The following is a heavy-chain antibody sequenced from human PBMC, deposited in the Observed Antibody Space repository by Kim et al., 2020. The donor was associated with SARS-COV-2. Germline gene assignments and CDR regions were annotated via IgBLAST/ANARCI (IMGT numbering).Heavy chain of an antibody. Sequence: SETLSLTCTVSGGSISSYYWSRIRQPPGKGLEWIGYINYSGSTNYNPSPKSRVTISVDTSKNQFSLTLSSVTAADTAVYYCARERYSGGVDPWGQGTLVTVSS. D-gene: IGHD2-15*01. V-gene: IGHV4-59*01. CDR1: GGSISSYY. CDR3: ARERYSGGVDP. CDR2: INYSGST. J-gene: IGHJ5*02.